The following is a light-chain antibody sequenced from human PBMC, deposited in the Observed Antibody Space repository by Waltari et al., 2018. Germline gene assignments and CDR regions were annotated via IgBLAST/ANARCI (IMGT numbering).Light chain of an antibody. Sequence: IQMTQSPSSVSASVGDRVTISCRPSQHISRWLAWYQQKPGKAPKLLIYAASNLRSGVPSRFSGGGSGTHFTLTISSLQPEDSATYYCQQANSFLGLTFGGGTKVEIK. CDR1: QHISRW. V-gene: IGKV1-12*01. CDR3: QQANSFLGLT. CDR2: AAS. J-gene: IGKJ4*01.